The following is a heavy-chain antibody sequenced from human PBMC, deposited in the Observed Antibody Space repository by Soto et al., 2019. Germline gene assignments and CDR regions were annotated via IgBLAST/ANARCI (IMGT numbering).Heavy chain of an antibody. CDR3: ARDLVSSSPSGHWFDP. D-gene: IGHD6-13*01. CDR2: ISYDGSNK. CDR1: GFTFSSYG. J-gene: IGHJ5*02. Sequence: GGSLRLSCAASGFTFSSYGMHWVRQAPGKGLEWVAVISYDGSNKYYADSVKGRFTISRDNSKNTLYLQMNSLRAEDTAVYYCARDLVSSSPSGHWFDPWGQGTLVTVAS. V-gene: IGHV3-30*03.